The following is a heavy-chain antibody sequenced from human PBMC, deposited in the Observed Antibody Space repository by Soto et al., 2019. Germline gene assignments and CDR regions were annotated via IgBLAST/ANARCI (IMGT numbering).Heavy chain of an antibody. Sequence: QVQLVESGGGVVQPGGSLRLSCTTSGFTFNTYGMRWVRQAPGKGLEWVAIIWYDGSNKYYADSVKGRFTISRDNSKNTLYLQMNSLRAEDTALYYCARADCTGAYCYSWPFNYGVDVWGQGTTVTDSS. CDR2: IWYDGSNK. CDR3: ARADCTGAYCYSWPFNYGVDV. D-gene: IGHD2-15*01. CDR1: GFTFNTYG. V-gene: IGHV3-33*08. J-gene: IGHJ6*02.